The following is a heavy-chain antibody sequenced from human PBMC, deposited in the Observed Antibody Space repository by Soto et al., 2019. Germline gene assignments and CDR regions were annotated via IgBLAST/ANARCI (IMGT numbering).Heavy chain of an antibody. V-gene: IGHV3-48*01. CDR2: ISTTSFTI. J-gene: IGHJ4*02. Sequence: LRLSCAASGFRFSTYDMDWLRQAPGKGPEWIAHISTTSFTIYYADSVKGRFTISRDDSKNTLYLQMNSLKTEDTAVYYCTTDPALITMVRGVTQPTDYWGQGTLVTVSS. D-gene: IGHD3-10*01. CDR1: GFRFSTYD. CDR3: TTDPALITMVRGVTQPTDY.